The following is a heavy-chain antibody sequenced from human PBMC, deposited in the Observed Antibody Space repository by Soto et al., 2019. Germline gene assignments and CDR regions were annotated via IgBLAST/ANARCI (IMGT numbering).Heavy chain of an antibody. Sequence: PSETLSLTCTVSGGSISSYYWSWIRQPPGKGLEYIGYIYYSGSTNYNPSLKSRVTISVDTSKNQFSLKLSSVTAADTAVYYCARSLYSGSYTNWFDPWGQGTMVTVYS. CDR1: GGSISSYY. D-gene: IGHD1-26*01. J-gene: IGHJ5*02. CDR2: IYYSGST. V-gene: IGHV4-59*01. CDR3: ARSLYSGSYTNWFDP.